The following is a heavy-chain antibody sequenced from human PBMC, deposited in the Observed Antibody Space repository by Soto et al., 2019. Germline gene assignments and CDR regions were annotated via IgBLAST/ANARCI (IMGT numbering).Heavy chain of an antibody. J-gene: IGHJ5*02. D-gene: IGHD2-2*01. CDR3: AKDHRYCSSTSCPGRFDP. V-gene: IGHV3-30*18. CDR1: GFTFSSYG. Sequence: GGSLRLSCAASGFTFSSYGMHWVRQAPGKGLEWVAVISYDGSNKYYADSVKGRFTISRDNSKNTLYLQMNSLRAEDTAVYYCAKDHRYCSSTSCPGRFDPWGQGTLVTVSS. CDR2: ISYDGSNK.